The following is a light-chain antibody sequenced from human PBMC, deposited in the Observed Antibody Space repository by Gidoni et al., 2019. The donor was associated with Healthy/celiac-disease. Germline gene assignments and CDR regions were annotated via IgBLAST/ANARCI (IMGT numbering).Light chain of an antibody. CDR2: KAS. Sequence: SASVGDRVTITCRASQRISTWLAWYQQKPGKAPKLLIYKASSLESGVPSRFSGSGSGTEFTLTISSLQPDDFATYYCQQYNSSLYTFGQGTKLEIK. CDR3: QQYNSSLYT. V-gene: IGKV1-5*03. CDR1: QRISTW. J-gene: IGKJ2*01.